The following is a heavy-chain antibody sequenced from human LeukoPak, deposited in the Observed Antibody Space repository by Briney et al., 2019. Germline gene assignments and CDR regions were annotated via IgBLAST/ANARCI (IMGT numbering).Heavy chain of an antibody. CDR2: IYYSGST. CDR3: ARTSPGDYFDY. Sequence: SETLSLTCTVSGGSISSYYWSWIRQPPGKGLEWIGYIYYSGSTNYNPSLKSRVTISVDTSKNQFSLKLSSVTAADTAVYYCARTSPGDYFDYWGQGTLVTVSS. CDR1: GGSISSYY. D-gene: IGHD1-14*01. J-gene: IGHJ4*02. V-gene: IGHV4-59*08.